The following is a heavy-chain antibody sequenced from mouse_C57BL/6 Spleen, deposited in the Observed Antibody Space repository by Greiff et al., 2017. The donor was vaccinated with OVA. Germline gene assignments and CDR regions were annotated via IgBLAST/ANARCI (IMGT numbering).Heavy chain of an antibody. Sequence: VQLQQSGAELVRPGASVKLSCTASGFNIKDDYMHWVKQRPEQGLEWIGWIDPENGDTEYASKFQGKATITADTSSNTAYLQLSSLTSEDTAVYYCTTAYDYDGYAMDYWGQGTSVTVSS. D-gene: IGHD2-4*01. V-gene: IGHV14-4*01. CDR1: GFNIKDDY. CDR2: IDPENGDT. CDR3: TTAYDYDGYAMDY. J-gene: IGHJ4*01.